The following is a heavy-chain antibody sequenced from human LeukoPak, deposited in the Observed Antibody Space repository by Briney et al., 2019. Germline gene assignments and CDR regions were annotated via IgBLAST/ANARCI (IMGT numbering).Heavy chain of an antibody. CDR3: ARHGSWSFDY. J-gene: IGHJ4*02. D-gene: IGHD6-13*01. Sequence: GGSLRLSCAASGFTFSSHAMSWVRQAPGKGLEWVSAITSGSGSNVYYADSLKGRFTICRDNSKNTLYLQMNSLRAEDTAVYYCARHGSWSFDYWGQGTLVTVSA. V-gene: IGHV3-23*01. CDR2: ITSGSGSNV. CDR1: GFTFSSHA.